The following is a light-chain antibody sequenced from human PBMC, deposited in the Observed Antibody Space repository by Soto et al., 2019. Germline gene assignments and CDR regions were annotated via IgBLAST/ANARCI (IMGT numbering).Light chain of an antibody. Sequence: EIVLTQSPSTLSLSPGERVTLSCRASQSVSNYLAGYQQRPGQAPRLLVSAASDRGTGIPARLSGSGSGRDFTLTISSLEPGDFAVYSFKQRSNWPLNFAGGTKVETK. V-gene: IGKV3-11*02. CDR1: QSVSNY. J-gene: IGKJ4*01. CDR2: AAS. CDR3: KQRSNWPLN.